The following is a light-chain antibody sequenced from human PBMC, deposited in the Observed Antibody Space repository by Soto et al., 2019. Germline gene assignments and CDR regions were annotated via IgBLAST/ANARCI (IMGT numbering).Light chain of an antibody. CDR2: AAS. CDR1: QSISSY. Sequence: DIQMTQSPSSLSASVGDRVTITCRASQSISSYLNWYQQKPGKAPKLLIYAASSLQSGVPSRFSGSGSGTDFTLTISSLQPEDFATYYCQQRYSTLWTFGQGTKVELK. V-gene: IGKV1-39*01. CDR3: QQRYSTLWT. J-gene: IGKJ1*01.